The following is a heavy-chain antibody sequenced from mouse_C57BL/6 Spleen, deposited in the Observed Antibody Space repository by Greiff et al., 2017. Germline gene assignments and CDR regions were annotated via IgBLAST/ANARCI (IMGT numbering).Heavy chain of an antibody. CDR3: TTCLGLASFAY. CDR1: GFNIKDDY. Sequence: EVKLVESGAELVRPGASVKLSCTASGFNIKDDYMHWVKQRPEQGLEWIGWIDPENGDTEYASKFQGKATITADTSSNTAYLQLSSLTSEDTAVYYCTTCLGLASFAYWGQGTLVTVSA. J-gene: IGHJ3*01. V-gene: IGHV14-4*01. D-gene: IGHD2-4*01. CDR2: IDPENGDT.